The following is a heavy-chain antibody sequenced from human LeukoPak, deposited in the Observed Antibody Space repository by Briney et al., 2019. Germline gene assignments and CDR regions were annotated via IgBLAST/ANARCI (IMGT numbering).Heavy chain of an antibody. CDR3: AKSFDN. V-gene: IGHV3-48*04. Sequence: GGSLRLSCAASGFNFGGYSMNWVRQAPGKGLEWVSYISSTSSSRYYADSVKGRFTISRDYATNSLYLQMNSLRAEDTAVYYCAKSFDNWGQGTLVTVSS. CDR2: ISSTSSSR. J-gene: IGHJ4*02. CDR1: GFNFGGYS.